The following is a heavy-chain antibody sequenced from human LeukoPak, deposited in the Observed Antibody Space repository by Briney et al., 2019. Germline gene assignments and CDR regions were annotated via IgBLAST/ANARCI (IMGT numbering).Heavy chain of an antibody. CDR3: AKDMSQQLEYYFDY. Sequence: PGGSLRLSCAASGFTFSNYGMTWVRQAPGKGLEWVSTISGSGHNTYYADSVKGRFTISRDNSKNTLYLQMNSLRAEDTALYYCAKDMSQQLEYYFDYWGQGTLVTVSS. CDR2: ISGSGHNT. CDR1: GFTFSNYG. V-gene: IGHV3-23*01. J-gene: IGHJ4*02. D-gene: IGHD6-13*01.